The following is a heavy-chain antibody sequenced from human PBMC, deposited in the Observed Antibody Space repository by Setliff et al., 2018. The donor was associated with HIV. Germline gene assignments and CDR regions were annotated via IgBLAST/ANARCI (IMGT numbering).Heavy chain of an antibody. CDR3: ARSNLRRYGYPNWYFDL. Sequence: QPGGSLRLSCAASGFTFSNYRMNWVRQTPGMGLEWMANIKEDGSATHYADSVKGRFTISRDNDKNSLYLQMNSLRAEDTAVYYCARSNLRRYGYPNWYFDLWGRGTLVTVSS. V-gene: IGHV3-7*01. D-gene: IGHD5-12*01. J-gene: IGHJ2*01. CDR2: IKEDGSAT. CDR1: GFTFSNYR.